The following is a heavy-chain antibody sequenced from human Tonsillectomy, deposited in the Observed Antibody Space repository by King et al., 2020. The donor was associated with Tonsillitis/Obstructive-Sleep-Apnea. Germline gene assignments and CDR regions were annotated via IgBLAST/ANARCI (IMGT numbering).Heavy chain of an antibody. CDR3: ARDRGFEVAADFDY. Sequence: VQLVESGGGVVRPGGSLRLSCAASGFTFDDYGMSWVRQAPGKGLEWVSGINWNGGSTGYSDSVKGRFTIARDNAKNSLYLQMNSLRAEDTALYYCARDRGFEVAADFDYWGQGTLVTVSS. J-gene: IGHJ4*02. CDR1: GFTFDDYG. CDR2: INWNGGST. V-gene: IGHV3-20*04. D-gene: IGHD6-25*01.